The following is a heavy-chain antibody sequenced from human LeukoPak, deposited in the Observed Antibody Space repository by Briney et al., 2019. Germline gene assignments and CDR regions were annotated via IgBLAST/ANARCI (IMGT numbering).Heavy chain of an antibody. CDR1: GYTFTGYY. V-gene: IGHV1-2*02. D-gene: IGHD3-3*01. CDR2: INLNSGGT. CDR3: ARDTARITIFGVAKYMDV. J-gene: IGHJ6*03. Sequence: ASVKVSCKASGYTFTGYYIHWVRQAPGQGLEWMGWINLNSGGTNYAQKFQGRVTMTRDTSISTAYMELSRLRSDDTAVYYCARDTARITIFGVAKYMDVWGKGTTVTVSS.